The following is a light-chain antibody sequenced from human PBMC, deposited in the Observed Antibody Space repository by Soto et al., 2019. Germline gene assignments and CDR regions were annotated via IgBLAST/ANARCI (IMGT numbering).Light chain of an antibody. CDR1: SSNIGASYA. CDR3: QSYDSRLSGYV. Sequence: QAVLTQPPSVSGAPGQRVTISCTGSSSNIGASYAVHWYQQLPGAAPKLLIYSNSNRPSGVPDRFSGSKSGTSGSLAITGLQAEDEADYYCQSYDSRLSGYVFGTGTKVTVL. CDR2: SNS. V-gene: IGLV1-40*01. J-gene: IGLJ1*01.